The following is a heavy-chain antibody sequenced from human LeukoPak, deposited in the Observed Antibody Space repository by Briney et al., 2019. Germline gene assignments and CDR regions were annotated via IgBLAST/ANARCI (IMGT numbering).Heavy chain of an antibody. CDR3: ARDALRSSWIRGGMDV. V-gene: IGHV3-33*01. Sequence: PGGTLRLSSAASGFTFNTYDFHRVRQAPGKGLEGVTVIWDDGSNKYYADSVKGRFTISRDNSKSTLYLQMNSLRAEDTAVYYCARDALRSSWIRGGMDVWGQGTTVTVSS. D-gene: IGHD6-13*01. J-gene: IGHJ6*02. CDR2: IWDDGSNK. CDR1: GFTFNTYD.